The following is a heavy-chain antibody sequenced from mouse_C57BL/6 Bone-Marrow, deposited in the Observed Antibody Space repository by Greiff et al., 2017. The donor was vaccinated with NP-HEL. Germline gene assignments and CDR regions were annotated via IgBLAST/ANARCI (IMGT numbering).Heavy chain of an antibody. Sequence: QVQLKESGAELVRPGSSVKLSCKASGYTFTSYWMDWVKQRPGQGLEWIGNIYPSDSETHYNQKFKDKATLTVDKSSSTAYMQLSSLTSEDSAVYYCARLGYGLFAYWGQGTLVTVSA. CDR1: GYTFTSYW. J-gene: IGHJ3*01. CDR3: ARLGYGLFAY. D-gene: IGHD2-2*01. V-gene: IGHV1-61*01. CDR2: IYPSDSET.